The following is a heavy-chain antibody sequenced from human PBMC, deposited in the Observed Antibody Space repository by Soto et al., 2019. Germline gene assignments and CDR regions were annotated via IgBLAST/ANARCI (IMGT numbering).Heavy chain of an antibody. J-gene: IGHJ4*02. CDR3: AKETAGKT. D-gene: IGHD1-1*01. V-gene: IGHV3-23*01. CDR2: ISGSADNT. Sequence: EVQLLESGGGLVQPGGSLRLSCEASGFSFSSYAMSWVRQAPGKGLEWVSGISGSADNTYYVGSVKGRFTISRDNSKNTLYLKMSSLRAEDTAIYYCAKETAGKTWGQGTLVTVSS. CDR1: GFSFSSYA.